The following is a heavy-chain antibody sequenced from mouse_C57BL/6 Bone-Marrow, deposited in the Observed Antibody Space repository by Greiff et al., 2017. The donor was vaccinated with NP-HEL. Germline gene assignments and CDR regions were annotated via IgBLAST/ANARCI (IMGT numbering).Heavy chain of an antibody. Sequence: VQLQQSGAELVRPGASVKLSCKASGYSFTSYGISWVKQRTGQGLEWIGVIYPRCGNTYYNEKFKGKATLTADKSSSTTYMELHSLTSEDSAVSVYECGTGTGYFDYWGQGTTLTVSS. D-gene: IGHD4-1*01. CDR1: GYSFTSYG. CDR2: IYPRCGNT. CDR3: ECGTGTGYFDY. J-gene: IGHJ2*01. V-gene: IGHV1-81*01.